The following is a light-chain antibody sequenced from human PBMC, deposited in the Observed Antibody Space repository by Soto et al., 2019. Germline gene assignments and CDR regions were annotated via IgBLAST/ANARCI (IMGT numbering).Light chain of an antibody. V-gene: IGLV2-8*01. CDR2: EVS. CDR3: SSYAGSNDGV. J-gene: IGLJ1*01. CDR1: SSDVGGYNY. Sequence: QSALTQPPSASGSPGQSVTISCTGTSSDVGGYNYVSWYQQHPGKAPKLMIYEVSKRPSGVPDRLSGYKSGNTASLTVSGIQADDEADYYCSSYAGSNDGVFGTGTKLTVL.